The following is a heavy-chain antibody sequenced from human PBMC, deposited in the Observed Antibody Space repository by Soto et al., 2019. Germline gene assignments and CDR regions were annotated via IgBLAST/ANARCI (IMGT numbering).Heavy chain of an antibody. Sequence: TSETLSLACTVSGGSISSSSYYWGWIRQPPGKGLEWIGSIYYSGSTYYNQSLKSRVTISVDTSKNQFSLKLSSVTAADTAVYYCARLAGVHYYGSGSYYDYNWFDPWGQGTLVTVS. CDR2: IYYSGST. CDR3: ARLAGVHYYGSGSYYDYNWFDP. CDR1: GGSISSSSYY. V-gene: IGHV4-39*01. J-gene: IGHJ5*02. D-gene: IGHD3-10*01.